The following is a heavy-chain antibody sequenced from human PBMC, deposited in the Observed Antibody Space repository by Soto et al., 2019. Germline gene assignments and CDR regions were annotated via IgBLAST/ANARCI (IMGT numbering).Heavy chain of an antibody. CDR2: IYHSGNT. Sequence: QVHLQESGPGLVRPSGTLSLTCAFSGGSISSDNWWSWVRHPPGKGLEWIGEIYHSGNTNYNPSLKSRVTISVDKSKNQFSLKVTSVTAADTALYYCARVSASSMLRGVVINWGQGTLVTVSS. CDR3: ARVSASSMLRGVVIN. J-gene: IGHJ4*02. D-gene: IGHD3-10*01. V-gene: IGHV4-4*02. CDR1: GGSISSDNW.